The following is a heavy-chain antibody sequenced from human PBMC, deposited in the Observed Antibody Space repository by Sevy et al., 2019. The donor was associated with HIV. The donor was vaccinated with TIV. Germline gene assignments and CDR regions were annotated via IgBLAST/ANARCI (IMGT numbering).Heavy chain of an antibody. CDR2: IYAGDSDS. CDR3: ARSRGDFLPPYYFQYYGMDV. D-gene: IGHD3-3*01. J-gene: IGHJ6*02. V-gene: IGHV5-51*01. Sequence: GESLKISCKTSGFTFTDYWIGWVRQMPGKGLEWMGIIYAGDSDSRYSPSFRGQVTISADKSTSTAYLQWSSLKASDTAMYYCARSRGDFLPPYYFQYYGMDVWGQGTTATVSS. CDR1: GFTFTDYW.